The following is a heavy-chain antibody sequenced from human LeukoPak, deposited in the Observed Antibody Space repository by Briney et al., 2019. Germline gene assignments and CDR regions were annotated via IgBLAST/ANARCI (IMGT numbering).Heavy chain of an antibody. D-gene: IGHD2-8*01. Sequence: GGSLRLSCATSQFKFNNYAMTWVRQAPGKGLEWVSSLLASDTATYYANSVKGRFTISRDNSKNTLYLQMNTLRAEDTAVYYCARVMVYAPYYYYYYYMDVWGKGTTVTVSS. CDR3: ARVMVYAPYYYYYYYMDV. V-gene: IGHV3-23*01. J-gene: IGHJ6*03. CDR1: QFKFNNYA. CDR2: LLASDTAT.